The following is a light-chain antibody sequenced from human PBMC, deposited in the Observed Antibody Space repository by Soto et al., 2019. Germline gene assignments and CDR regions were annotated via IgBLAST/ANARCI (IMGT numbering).Light chain of an antibody. CDR2: GAS. V-gene: IGKV3-15*01. CDR3: QQYNNGYA. CDR1: QSVSSN. J-gene: IGKJ2*01. Sequence: EIVMTQSPTTLSVSPGQRVTLSCRASQSVSSNLAWYQHKPGQAPRLLISGASARATGIPARFSGSGSGTEFSLTISSLQSEDFAIYYCQQYNNGYAFGQGTKLEIK.